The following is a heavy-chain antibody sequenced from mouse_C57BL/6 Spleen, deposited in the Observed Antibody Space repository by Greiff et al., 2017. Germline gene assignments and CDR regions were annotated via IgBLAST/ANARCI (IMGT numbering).Heavy chain of an antibody. V-gene: IGHV5-12*01. D-gene: IGHD2-2*01. CDR1: GFTFSDYY. CDR3: ARHGYYYAMDY. J-gene: IGHJ4*01. CDR2: ISNGGGST. Sequence: EVQVVESGGGLVQPGGSLKLSCAASGFTFSDYYMYWVRQTPEKRLEWVAYISNGGGSTYYPDTVKGRFTISRDNAKHTLYLQMSRLQSEDTAMYYCARHGYYYAMDYWGQGTSVTVSS.